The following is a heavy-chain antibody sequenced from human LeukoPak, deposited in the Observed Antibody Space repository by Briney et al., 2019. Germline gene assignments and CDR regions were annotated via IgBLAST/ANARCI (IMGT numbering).Heavy chain of an antibody. V-gene: IGHV3-21*01. CDR1: GFTFSSYS. Sequence: GGSLRLSCAASGFTFSSYSMNWVRQAPGKGLEWVSSISSGSSYIYYADSVRGRFTISRDNAKNSLYLQMNSLRAEDTAVYYCARDTRRGYCSGGSCSMDYWGQGTLVTVSS. D-gene: IGHD2-15*01. J-gene: IGHJ4*02. CDR3: ARDTRRGYCSGGSCSMDY. CDR2: ISSGSSYI.